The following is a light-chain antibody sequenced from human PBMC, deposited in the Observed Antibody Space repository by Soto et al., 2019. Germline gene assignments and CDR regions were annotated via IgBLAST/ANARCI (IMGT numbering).Light chain of an antibody. J-gene: IGKJ2*01. V-gene: IGKV1-39*01. Sequence: DIQLTQSPSSLSASVGDRVTITCRASQSISTFLNWYQQKPGKAPELLIHAVSSLQSGVPSTFSGSGSGTDFTLTISSLQPEDSATYYCQQSYSVPYTFGQGTKLEIK. CDR2: AVS. CDR1: QSISTF. CDR3: QQSYSVPYT.